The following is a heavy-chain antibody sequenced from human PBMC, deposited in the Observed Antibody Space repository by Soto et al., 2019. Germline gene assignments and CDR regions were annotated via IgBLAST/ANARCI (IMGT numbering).Heavy chain of an antibody. Sequence: EVQLVQSGAEVKKPGESLKISCKGSGDSFISNWIGWVRQMPGKGLEWMGIIYPGDSDTRYSPSFQGQVTISADTSISTAYLQWSSLKASDTAMYYCARGPDSSGSLYYFDYWGQGTLVTVSS. CDR3: ARGPDSSGSLYYFDY. J-gene: IGHJ4*02. D-gene: IGHD3-22*01. CDR2: IYPGDSDT. V-gene: IGHV5-51*01. CDR1: GDSFISNW.